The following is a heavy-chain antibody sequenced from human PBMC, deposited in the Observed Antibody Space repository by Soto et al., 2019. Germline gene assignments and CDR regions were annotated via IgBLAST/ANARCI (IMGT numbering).Heavy chain of an antibody. CDR1: GGTFSSYA. D-gene: IGHD3-22*01. CDR3: AEGYYDSSGYYYVWPNYYYYGMDV. CDR2: IIPIFGTA. J-gene: IGHJ6*02. V-gene: IGHV1-69*01. Sequence: VKVSCKASGGTFSSYAISWVRQAPGQGLEWMGGIIPIFGTANYAQKFQGRVTITADESTSTAYMELSSLRSEDTAVYYCAEGYYDSSGYYYVWPNYYYYGMDVWGQGTTVTVSS.